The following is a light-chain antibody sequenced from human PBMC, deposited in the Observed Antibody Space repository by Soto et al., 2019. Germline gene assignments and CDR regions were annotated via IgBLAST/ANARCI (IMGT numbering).Light chain of an antibody. V-gene: IGKV3-15*01. CDR3: QQYNNWPHLT. CDR2: GAS. CDR1: QSVNSD. Sequence: EIVLTQSPATLSVSPGNRATLSCRASQSVNSDLAWYQQKPGQAPRLLIYGASTRATGTPTRFSGSGSGTEFTLTISSLQSEDFAVYYCQQYNNWPHLTFGQGTKVEIK. J-gene: IGKJ1*01.